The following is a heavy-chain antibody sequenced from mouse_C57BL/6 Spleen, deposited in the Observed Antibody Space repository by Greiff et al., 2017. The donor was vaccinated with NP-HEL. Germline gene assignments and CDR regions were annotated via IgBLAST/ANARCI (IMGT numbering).Heavy chain of an antibody. V-gene: IGHV5-4*01. J-gene: IGHJ2*01. CDR1: GFTFSSYA. CDR3: ARDLTTVVVKFDY. D-gene: IGHD1-1*01. Sequence: EVKLVESGGGLVKPGGSLKLSCAASGFTFSSYAMSWVRQTPEKRLEWVATISDGGSYTYYPDNVKGRFTISRDNAKNNLYLQMSHLKSEDTAMYYCARDLTTVVVKFDYWGQGTTLTVSS. CDR2: ISDGGSYT.